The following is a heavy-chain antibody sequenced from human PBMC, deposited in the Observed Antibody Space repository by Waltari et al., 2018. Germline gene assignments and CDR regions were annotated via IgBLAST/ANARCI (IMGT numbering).Heavy chain of an antibody. V-gene: IGHV4-4*07. J-gene: IGHJ6*03. CDR3: ARGAYDFWSGYYYYYYMDV. Sequence: QVQLQESGPGLVKPSETLSLTCTVSGGSISSYYWSWIRQPAGKGLEWIGRIYTSGSTTYNPSLKSRCTMSVDTSKSQFSLKLSSVTAADTAVYYCARGAYDFWSGYYYYYYMDVWGKGTTVTISS. CDR2: IYTSGST. CDR1: GGSISSYY. D-gene: IGHD3-3*01.